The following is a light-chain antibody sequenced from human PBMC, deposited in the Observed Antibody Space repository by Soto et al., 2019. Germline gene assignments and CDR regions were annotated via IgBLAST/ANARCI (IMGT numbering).Light chain of an antibody. CDR2: SNN. CDR3: AAWDDSLNGVV. CDR1: ISNIGSNT. J-gene: IGLJ2*01. V-gene: IGLV1-44*01. Sequence: QSLLTQPPSASGTRGQRFTISCSGSISNIGSNTVNWYQQLPGTAPKLLIYSNNQRPSGVPDRFSGSKSGTSASLAISGLQSEDEADYYCAAWDDSLNGVVFGGGTKVTVL.